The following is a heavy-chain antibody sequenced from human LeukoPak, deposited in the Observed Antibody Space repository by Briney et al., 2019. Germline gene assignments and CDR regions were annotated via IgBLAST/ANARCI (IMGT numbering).Heavy chain of an antibody. J-gene: IGHJ4*02. CDR2: IKQDGSEK. Sequence: GGSLRLSCAASGFTFSSYWMSWVRQAPGKGLEWVANIKQDGSEKYYVDSVKGRFTISRDNARNSVYLQMNSLRAEDTAVHYCARVGYYASGSHYDDWGQGTLVTVSS. CDR3: ARVGYYASGSHYDD. V-gene: IGHV3-7*01. D-gene: IGHD3-10*01. CDR1: GFTFSSYW.